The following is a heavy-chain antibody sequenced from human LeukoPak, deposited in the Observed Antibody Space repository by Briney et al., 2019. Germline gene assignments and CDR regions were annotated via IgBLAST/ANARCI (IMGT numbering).Heavy chain of an antibody. D-gene: IGHD1-26*01. CDR2: MNQDGSEK. V-gene: IGHV3-7*01. CDR1: GFTFSNYW. Sequence: GGSLRLSCADFGFTFSNYWRSWVRQAPGKGLEWVANMNQDGSEKYYVDSVKGRFTISRDNAKNSLYLQMNSPRAEDTAVYYCARGSHATFDYWGQGTLVIVSS. CDR3: ARGSHATFDY. J-gene: IGHJ4*02.